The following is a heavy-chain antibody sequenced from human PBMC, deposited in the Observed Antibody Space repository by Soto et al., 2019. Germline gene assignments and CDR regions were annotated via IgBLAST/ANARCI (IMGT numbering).Heavy chain of an antibody. Sequence: QVQVVQSGAEVKKPGASVKVSCKASGYTFTTYYIHWVRQAPGQGLEWMGVINPSGGSRNYAQKFQGRVTMTRDTSTSTVYMELSSLRSEDTAVYYCARDRGRGGSSYIYFYGMDVWGQGTTVTVSS. V-gene: IGHV1-46*01. J-gene: IGHJ6*02. CDR1: GYTFTTYY. CDR2: INPSGGSR. D-gene: IGHD1-26*01. CDR3: ARDRGRGGSSYIYFYGMDV.